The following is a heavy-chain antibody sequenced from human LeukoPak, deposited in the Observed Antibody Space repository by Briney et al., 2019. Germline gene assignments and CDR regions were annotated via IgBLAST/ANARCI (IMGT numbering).Heavy chain of an antibody. V-gene: IGHV3-9*03. CDR1: GFTFDDYA. CDR3: AKGGGGTNYYYMDV. J-gene: IGHJ6*03. CDR2: ISWNSGSI. D-gene: IGHD1-1*01. Sequence: GRSLRLSCAASGFTFDDYAMHWARQAPGKGLKWAQGISWNSGSIGYADSVKGRFTISRDNAKNSLYLQMNSLRAEDMALYYCAKGGGGTNYYYMDVWGKGTTVTVSS.